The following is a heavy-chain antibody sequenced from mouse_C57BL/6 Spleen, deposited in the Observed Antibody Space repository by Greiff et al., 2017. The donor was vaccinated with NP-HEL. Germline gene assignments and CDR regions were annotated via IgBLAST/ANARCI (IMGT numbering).Heavy chain of an antibody. V-gene: IGHV1-55*01. D-gene: IGHD2-2*01. J-gene: IGHJ2*01. CDR3: ARGQLWLRGYYFDY. Sequence: QVQLQQPGAELVKPGASVKMSCKASGYTFTSYWITWVKQRPGQGLEWIGDIYPGSGSTNYNEKFKSKATLTVDTSSSTAYMQLSSLTSEDSAVYYCARGQLWLRGYYFDYWGQGTTLTVSS. CDR1: GYTFTSYW. CDR2: IYPGSGST.